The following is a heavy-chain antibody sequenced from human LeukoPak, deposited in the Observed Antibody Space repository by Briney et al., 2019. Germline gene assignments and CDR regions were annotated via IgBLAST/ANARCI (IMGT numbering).Heavy chain of an antibody. D-gene: IGHD2-2*01. V-gene: IGHV1-18*01. J-gene: IGHJ5*02. CDR2: ISAYNGNT. Sequence: ASVKVSCKASGYTFTSYGISWVRQAPGQGLEWMGWISAYNGNTNYAQKLQGRVTMTTDTSTSTAYMELRSLRSDDTAVYYCARDAALVVPAAKINWFDPWGQGTLVTVSS. CDR3: ARDAALVVPAAKINWFDP. CDR1: GYTFTSYG.